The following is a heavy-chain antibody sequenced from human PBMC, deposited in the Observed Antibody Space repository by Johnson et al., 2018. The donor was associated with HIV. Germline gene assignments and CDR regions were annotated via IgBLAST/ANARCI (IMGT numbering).Heavy chain of an antibody. CDR2: IRSKAYGGTT. D-gene: IGHD6-13*01. CDR1: GFTFGDYA. J-gene: IGHJ3*02. V-gene: IGHV3-49*03. CDR3: ARRRSYSSSWEPPDDAFDI. Sequence: EVQLVESGGGLVQPGRSLRLSCTASGFTFGDYAMSWFRQAPGKGLEWVGFIRSKAYGGTTEYAASVKGRFTISRVDSKSIAYLQMNSLRAEDTAVYYCARRRSYSSSWEPPDDAFDIWGQGTMVTVSS.